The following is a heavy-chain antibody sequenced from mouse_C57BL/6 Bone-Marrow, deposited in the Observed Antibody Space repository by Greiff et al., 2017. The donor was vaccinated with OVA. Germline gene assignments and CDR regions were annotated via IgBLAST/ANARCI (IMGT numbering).Heavy chain of an antibody. J-gene: IGHJ2*01. CDR2: IYPGDGDT. CDR3: AKGSTAQADFDY. D-gene: IGHD3-2*02. Sequence: QVQLQQSGPELVKPGASVKISCKASGYAFSSSWMNWVKQRPGKGLEWIGRIYPGDGDTNYNGKFKGKATLTADKSSSTAYMQLSSLTSEDSAVYFCAKGSTAQADFDYWGQGTTLTVSS. V-gene: IGHV1-82*01. CDR1: GYAFSSSW.